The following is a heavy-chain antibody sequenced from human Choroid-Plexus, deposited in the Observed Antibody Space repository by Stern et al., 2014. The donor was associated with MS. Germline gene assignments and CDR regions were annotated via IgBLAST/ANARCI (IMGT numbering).Heavy chain of an antibody. CDR1: GYIFTGYY. V-gene: IGHV1-2*02. D-gene: IGHD3-3*01. J-gene: IGHJ6*02. CDR2: INPTTGGT. CDR3: ARDQRGITIFGVVTDYYYLGMDV. Sequence: VQLVESGAEVKKPGASVKVSCKTSGYIFTGYYIHWGRQAPGQGLEWMAWINPTTGGTKYAQKLQGRVTMSRDTSISTAYVELSSLTSDDTAVYYCARDQRGITIFGVVTDYYYLGMDVWGQGTTVTVSS.